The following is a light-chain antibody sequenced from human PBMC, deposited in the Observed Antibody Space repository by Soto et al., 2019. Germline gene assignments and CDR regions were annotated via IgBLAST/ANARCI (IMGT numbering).Light chain of an antibody. Sequence: QSALTQPASVSGSAGQSITISCSGTMRDVGAYNLVSWYQQHPGTAPKLIIYEVRNRPSGISSRFSGSRSGNTASLTISGLQSEDEADYYCQTWGTGIRVFGTGTKLTVL. CDR3: QTWGTGIRV. V-gene: IGLV2-14*01. CDR2: EVR. J-gene: IGLJ1*01. CDR1: MRDVGAYNL.